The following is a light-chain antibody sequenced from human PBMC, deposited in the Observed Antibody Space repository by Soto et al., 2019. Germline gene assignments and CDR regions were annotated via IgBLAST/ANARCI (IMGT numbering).Light chain of an antibody. CDR2: DAS. CDR1: QSVSSNY. J-gene: IGKJ3*01. V-gene: IGKV3-20*01. CDR3: QQYGSSPLT. Sequence: ENVLTQSPGTLSLSPGERATLSCRASQSVSSNYLAWLQQMPGQAPRLLIYDASRRATGIPDRFSGSGSGTDFTLTINGLEPEDFAVYFCQQYGSSPLTFGPGTKVDI.